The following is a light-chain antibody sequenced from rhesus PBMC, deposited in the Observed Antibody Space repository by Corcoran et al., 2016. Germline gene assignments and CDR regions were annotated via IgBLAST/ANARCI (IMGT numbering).Light chain of an antibody. J-gene: IGKJ3*01. CDR2: YEN. CDR3: RQGNSNPFT. CDR1: QGISRY. Sequence: DIQMSQSPYSLSASVGDRVTIPFRARQGISRYLNWYQQKPGKAPKRLIYYENGLARGVPSRFSGSGSGTDSTLTIISVQPQDVATVYCRQGNSNPFTFGPGTKLDIK. V-gene: IGKV1-32*02.